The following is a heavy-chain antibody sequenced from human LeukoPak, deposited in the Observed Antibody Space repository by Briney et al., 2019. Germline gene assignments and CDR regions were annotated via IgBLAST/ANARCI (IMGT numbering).Heavy chain of an antibody. D-gene: IGHD6-6*01. V-gene: IGHV3-21*01. CDR3: ARDHAQLVRPYYFDY. CDR2: ITSSSSYT. J-gene: IGHJ4*02. CDR1: GFTFTSYE. Sequence: GGSLRLSCAASGFTFTSYEMNWVRQAPGKGLEWVSSITSSSSYTYYADSAKGRFTISRDNAKNSLYLQMNSLRAEDTAVYYCARDHAQLVRPYYFDYWGQGTLVTVSS.